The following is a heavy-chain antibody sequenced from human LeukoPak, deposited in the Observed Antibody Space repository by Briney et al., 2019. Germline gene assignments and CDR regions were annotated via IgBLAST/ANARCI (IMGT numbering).Heavy chain of an antibody. CDR3: ARSFWSGYYFDY. D-gene: IGHD3-3*01. J-gene: IGHJ4*02. CDR2: IYYSGST. Sequence: PSETLSLTCTVSGGSISSYYWSWIRQPPGKGLEWIGYIYYSGSTNYNPSLKSRVTISVDTSKNQFSLKLSSVTAADTAVYYCARSFWSGYYFDYWGQGTLVTVSS. CDR1: GGSISSYY. V-gene: IGHV4-59*01.